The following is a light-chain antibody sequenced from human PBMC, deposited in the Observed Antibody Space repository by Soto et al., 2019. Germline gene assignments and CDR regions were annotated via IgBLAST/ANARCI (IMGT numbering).Light chain of an antibody. CDR1: SSDIGGYNY. CDR2: EVN. CDR3: CSYSTSNTHNYV. J-gene: IGLJ1*01. Sequence: QSALTQPASVSVSPGQSIAVSCTGTSSDIGGYNYVSWYQHHPGKAPQLIIYEVNLRPSGVSDRFSASKSGDTASLTISGLQAGDEADYYCCSYSTSNTHNYVFGTGTKVTVL. V-gene: IGLV2-14*01.